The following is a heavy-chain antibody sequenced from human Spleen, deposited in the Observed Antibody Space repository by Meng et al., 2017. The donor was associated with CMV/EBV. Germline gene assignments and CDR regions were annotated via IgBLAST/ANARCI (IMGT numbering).Heavy chain of an antibody. CDR2: INWNAEGT. CDR1: GFIFGDYG. J-gene: IGHJ4*02. Sequence: GESLKISCTVSGFIFGDYGMTWVRQAPGMGLEWVSGINWNAEGTAYADSVRGRFTISRDNAKNSLYLQMSSLRVEDTASYFCARGGIEGVFDYWGQGALVTVSS. D-gene: IGHD3-16*01. CDR3: ARGGIEGVFDY. V-gene: IGHV3-20*04.